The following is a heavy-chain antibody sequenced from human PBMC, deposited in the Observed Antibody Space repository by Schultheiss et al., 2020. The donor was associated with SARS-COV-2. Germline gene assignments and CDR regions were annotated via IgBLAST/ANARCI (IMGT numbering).Heavy chain of an antibody. J-gene: IGHJ5*02. CDR3: ARETTYTYNWFDP. V-gene: IGHV3-48*03. CDR2: ISSSGGTI. Sequence: GESLKISCAAAGFTFSSYEMNWVRQAPGKGLEWVSYISSSGGTIYYADSVKGRFTISRDNAKNSLYLQMNSLRAEDTAVYYCARETTYTYNWFDPWGQGTLVTVSS. CDR1: GFTFSSYE. D-gene: IGHD3-16*01.